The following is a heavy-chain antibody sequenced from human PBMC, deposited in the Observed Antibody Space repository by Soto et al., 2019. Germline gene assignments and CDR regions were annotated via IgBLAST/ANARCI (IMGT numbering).Heavy chain of an antibody. D-gene: IGHD6-13*01. V-gene: IGHV3-9*01. CDR1: GFTFDDYA. Sequence: GGSLRLSCAASGFTFDDYAMHWVRQAPGKGLEWVSGISWNSGSIGYADSVKGRFTISRDNAKNSLYLQMNSLRAEDTALYYCAKGGSSWPPYMDVWGKGTTVTVSS. CDR2: ISWNSGSI. CDR3: AKGGSSWPPYMDV. J-gene: IGHJ6*03.